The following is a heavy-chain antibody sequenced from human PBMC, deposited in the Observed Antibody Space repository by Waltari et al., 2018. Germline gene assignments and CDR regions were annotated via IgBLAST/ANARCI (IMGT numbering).Heavy chain of an antibody. CDR1: GFPFSSYR. CDR3: ARVTGSGSWDAFDI. V-gene: IGHV3-21*01. CDR2: ISSSSSYI. J-gene: IGHJ3*02. D-gene: IGHD3-10*01. Sequence: EVQLVESGGGLVKPGGSLRLSCAASGFPFSSYRMNWVRQAPGKGLEWVSSISSSSSYIYYADSVKGRFTISRDNAKNSLYLQMNSLRAEDTAVYYCARVTGSGSWDAFDIWGQGTMVTVSS.